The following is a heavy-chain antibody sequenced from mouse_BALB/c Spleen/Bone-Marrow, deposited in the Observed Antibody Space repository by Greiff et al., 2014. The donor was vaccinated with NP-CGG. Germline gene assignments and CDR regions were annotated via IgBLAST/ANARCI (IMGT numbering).Heavy chain of an antibody. Sequence: EVQLQQSGAELAQPGASVKLSCTASGFNIKDTYMHWVKQRPEQGLEWIGRIDPANGDTKYDPKFQGKATITADTSSNTAYLQLSSLTSEDTAVYYCTKPSFYYGSSYWYFDVWGAGTTVTVSS. CDR2: IDPANGDT. V-gene: IGHV14-3*02. D-gene: IGHD1-1*01. J-gene: IGHJ1*01. CDR3: TKPSFYYGSSYWYFDV. CDR1: GFNIKDTY.